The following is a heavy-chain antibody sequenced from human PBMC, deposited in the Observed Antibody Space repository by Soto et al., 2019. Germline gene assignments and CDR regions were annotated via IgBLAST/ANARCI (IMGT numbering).Heavy chain of an antibody. CDR1: GFTFSSYA. V-gene: IGHV3-23*01. J-gene: IGHJ5*02. CDR2: ISGSGGST. CDR3: AKPLQVGALLSVWFDP. D-gene: IGHD1-26*01. Sequence: EVQLLESGGGLVQPGGSLRLSCAASGFTFSSYAMSWVRQAPGKGLEWVSAISGSGGSTYYADSVKGRFTISRDNSKNTLYLQMNSLRAEDTAVYYCAKPLQVGALLSVWFDPWGQGTLVTVSS.